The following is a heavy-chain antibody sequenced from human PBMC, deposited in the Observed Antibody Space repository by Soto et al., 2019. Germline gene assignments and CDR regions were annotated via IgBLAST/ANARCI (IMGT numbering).Heavy chain of an antibody. CDR1: GFSLSTSGVG. V-gene: IGHV2-5*02. J-gene: IGHJ5*02. CDR3: ALLSMVRGVIGWFDP. Sequence: QITLKESGPPLVKPTQTLTLTCTFSGFSLSTSGVGVGWIRQPPGKALEWLALIYWDDDKRYSPSLKSRLTITKDTSKNQVVLTMTNMDPVDTATYYCALLSMVRGVIGWFDPWGQGTLVTVSS. CDR2: IYWDDDK. D-gene: IGHD3-10*01.